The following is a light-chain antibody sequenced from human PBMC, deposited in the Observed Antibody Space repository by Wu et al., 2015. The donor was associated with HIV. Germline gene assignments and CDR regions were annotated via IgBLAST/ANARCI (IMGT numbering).Light chain of an antibody. V-gene: IGKV3D-20*02. Sequence: EIVLTQSPGTLSLSPGERATLSCRASQSISSNYVAWYQQSPGQAPRLLIHGASIRATGIPDRFSGSGSGTDFTLTISTLEPEDFAVYYCQQRSNWPPEITFGPGTKLNIK. CDR2: GAS. J-gene: IGKJ3*01. CDR1: QSISSNY. CDR3: QQRSNWPPEIT.